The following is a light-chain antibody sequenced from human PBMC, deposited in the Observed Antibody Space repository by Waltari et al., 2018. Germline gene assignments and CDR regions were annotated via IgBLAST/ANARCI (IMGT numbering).Light chain of an antibody. CDR3: QKYNDSPHT. CDR2: GAS. CDR1: QSIRNY. V-gene: IGKV3-20*01. J-gene: IGKJ2*01. Sequence: VILTQFPATLSLSPGERATLSCRATQSIRNYLAWYQQKPGQAPRLLIYGASSRATGIPDRFSGSGSETDFTLTIDSLEPEDFGLYYCQKYNDSPHTFGQGTKVEI.